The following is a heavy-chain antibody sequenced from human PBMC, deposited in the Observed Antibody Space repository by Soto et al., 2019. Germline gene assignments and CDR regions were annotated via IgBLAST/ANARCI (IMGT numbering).Heavy chain of an antibody. CDR2: MGTYHGNT. V-gene: IGHV1-18*01. D-gene: IGHD1-26*01. CDR1: GYDFTSFG. CDR3: ARVRRVGANTDAEAL. J-gene: IGHJ3*01. Sequence: QVQLVQSGAEVKKPGASVKVSCKASGYDFTSFGITWVRQAPGQGLEWMGWMGTYHGNTHYAQKFEGRVTMTRYTSTTTAHMELRSLTSDDTAFYYCARVRRVGANTDAEALWGQGTMVTVSS.